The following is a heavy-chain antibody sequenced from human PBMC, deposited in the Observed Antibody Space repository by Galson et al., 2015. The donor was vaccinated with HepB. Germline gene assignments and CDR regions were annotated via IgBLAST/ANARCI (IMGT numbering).Heavy chain of an antibody. CDR2: INHSGST. J-gene: IGHJ5*02. Sequence: SETLSLTCAVYGGSFSGYYWSWIRQPPGKGLEWIGEINHSGSTNYNPSLKSRVTISVDTSKNQFSLKLSSVTAADTAVYYCARVGVTMVRGVLVHSWFDPWGQGTLVTVSS. CDR3: ARVGVTMVRGVLVHSWFDP. D-gene: IGHD3-10*01. CDR1: GGSFSGYY. V-gene: IGHV4-34*01.